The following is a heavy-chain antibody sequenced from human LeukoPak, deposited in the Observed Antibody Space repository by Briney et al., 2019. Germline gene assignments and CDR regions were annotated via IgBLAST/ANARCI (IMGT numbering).Heavy chain of an antibody. J-gene: IGHJ5*02. CDR3: ARDQAARGRWFDP. D-gene: IGHD6-6*01. CDR1: GGSISSSSYY. CDR2: IYYSGST. Sequence: SETLSLTCTVSGGSISSSSYYWGWIRQPPGKGLEWIGSIYYSGSTYYNPSLKSRVTISVDTSKNQFSLKLSSVTAADTAVYYCARDQAARGRWFDPWGQGTLVTVSS. V-gene: IGHV4-39*07.